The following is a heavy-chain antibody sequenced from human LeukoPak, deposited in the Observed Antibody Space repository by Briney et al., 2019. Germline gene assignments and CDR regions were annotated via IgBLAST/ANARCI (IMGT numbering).Heavy chain of an antibody. CDR3: ARTPTAAMWGNWFDP. D-gene: IGHD2-2*01. V-gene: IGHV1-46*01. CDR2: ISPSGGST. J-gene: IGHJ5*02. CDR1: GYTFTSNY. Sequence: ASVKVSCKAFGYTFTSNYMHWVRQAPGQGPEWMGVISPSGGSTTYAQKFQGRVTLTRDMSTSTDYLELSSLRSEDTAVYYCARTPTAAMWGNWFDPWGQGTLVTVSS.